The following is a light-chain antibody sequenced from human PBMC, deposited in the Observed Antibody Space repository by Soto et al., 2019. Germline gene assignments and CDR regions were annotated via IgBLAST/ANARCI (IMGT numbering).Light chain of an antibody. J-gene: IGKJ1*01. V-gene: IGKV1-5*03. Sequence: DIQMTQSPSTLSASVGDRVTITCRASQSISSWLAWYQQKPGKAPKLLIYKASSLESGVPSRFSGSGSGTEFTLTISSLQPDDFATYYGQQGRTFGQGTKVEIK. CDR3: QQGRT. CDR2: KAS. CDR1: QSISSW.